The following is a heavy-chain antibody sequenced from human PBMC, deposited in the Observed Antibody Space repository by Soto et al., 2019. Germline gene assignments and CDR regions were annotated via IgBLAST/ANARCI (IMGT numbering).Heavy chain of an antibody. V-gene: IGHV4-30-4*01. Sequence: SETLSLTCTVSGGPISSCDYYWSWIRQPPGKGLEWIGYIYYSGSTYYNPSLKSRVTISVDTSKNQFSLRLTSVTAADTAVYYCATHPPYGPLDHWGQGTLVTVSS. CDR1: GGPISSCDYY. CDR3: ATHPPYGPLDH. D-gene: IGHD4-17*01. J-gene: IGHJ4*02. CDR2: IYYSGST.